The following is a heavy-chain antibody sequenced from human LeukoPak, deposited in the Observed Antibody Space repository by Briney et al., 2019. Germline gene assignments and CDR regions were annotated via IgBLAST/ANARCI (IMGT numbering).Heavy chain of an antibody. CDR3: ARVLVGDDGDDTVLDY. CDR2: INPNSGGT. Sequence: ASVKVSCKASGYTFTGYYMHWVRQAPGQGLEWMGRINPNSGGTNYAQKFQGRVTMTRDTSISTAYMELSRLRSDDTAVYYCARVLVGDDGDDTVLDYWGQGTLVTVSS. J-gene: IGHJ4*02. V-gene: IGHV1-2*06. D-gene: IGHD4-17*01. CDR1: GYTFTGYY.